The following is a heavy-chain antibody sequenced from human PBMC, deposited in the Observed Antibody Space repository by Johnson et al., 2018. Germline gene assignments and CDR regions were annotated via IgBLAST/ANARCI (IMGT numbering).Heavy chain of an antibody. CDR3: ARDIIAMAGYGLDV. CDR1: GFTFNNYG. CDR2: IWYGGSRE. J-gene: IGHJ6*02. Sequence: VQLVESGGGVVQPGRSLRLSCAASGFTFNNYGMHWVRQAPGKGLEWVAVIWYGGSREYYTDSVKGRFTISRDNSKDTLYLQMNSLRVEDTAMYFCARDIIAMAGYGLDVWGQGTTVTVSS. V-gene: IGHV3-33*01. D-gene: IGHD6-19*01.